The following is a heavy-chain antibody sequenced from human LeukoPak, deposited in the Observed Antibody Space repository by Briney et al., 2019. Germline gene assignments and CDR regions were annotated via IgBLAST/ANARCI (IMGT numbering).Heavy chain of an antibody. CDR2: IYYSGST. D-gene: IGHD2-2*02. V-gene: IGHV4-31*03. CDR1: LGSISSGGYY. Sequence: SETLSVTSIVPLGSISSGGYYGGWIRQHPGRGLEWLGYIYYSGSTYFNPSRKSRVTISVDTSKNQFSLKLSSVTAADTAVYYCASSTTCYTCGLDVWGKGTTVTVSS. CDR3: ASSTTCYTCGLDV. J-gene: IGHJ6*04.